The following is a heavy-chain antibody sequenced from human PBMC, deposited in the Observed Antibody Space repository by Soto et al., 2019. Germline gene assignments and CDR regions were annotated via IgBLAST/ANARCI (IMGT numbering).Heavy chain of an antibody. CDR1: GGTFSNYA. CDR3: ARVEAVAGLYNYHGLDV. J-gene: IGHJ6*02. D-gene: IGHD6-19*01. CDR2: IVPIFGTT. V-gene: IGHV1-69*01. Sequence: VQXVXSXAXXKKPGSSVKVSCKVSGGTFSNYAIDWVRLAPGHGLEWMGGIVPIFGTTYYTQKFQGRATIIADDSTTTAYLEMSSLRSEDTAIYYCARVEAVAGLYNYHGLDVWGQGTAVTVSS.